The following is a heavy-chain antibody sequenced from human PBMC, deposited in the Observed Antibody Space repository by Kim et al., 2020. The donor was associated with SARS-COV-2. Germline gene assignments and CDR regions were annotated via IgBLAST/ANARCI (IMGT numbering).Heavy chain of an antibody. D-gene: IGHD5-12*01. CDR3: AVDKQDLGYFDY. CDR2: INAGNGNT. Sequence: ASVKVSCKASGYTFTSYAMHWVRQAPGQRLEWMGWINAGNGNTKYSQKFQGRVTITRDTSASTAYMELSSLRSEDTAVYYCAVDKQDLGYFDYWGQGTLVTVSS. CDR1: GYTFTSYA. V-gene: IGHV1-3*01. J-gene: IGHJ4*02.